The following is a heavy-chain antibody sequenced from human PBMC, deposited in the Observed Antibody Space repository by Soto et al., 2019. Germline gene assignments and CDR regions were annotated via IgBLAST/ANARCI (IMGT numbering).Heavy chain of an antibody. J-gene: IGHJ4*02. CDR1: GFTFSSYS. Sequence: EVQLVESGGGLVQPGGSLRLSCAASGFTFSSYSMNWVRQAPGKGLEWVSYISSSSSTIYYADSVKGRFTISRDNAKNSLYLQMNSLRDEDTAVYYRARVPQYYDSSGYGYWGQGTLVTVSS. CDR2: ISSSSSTI. D-gene: IGHD3-22*01. CDR3: ARVPQYYDSSGYGY. V-gene: IGHV3-48*02.